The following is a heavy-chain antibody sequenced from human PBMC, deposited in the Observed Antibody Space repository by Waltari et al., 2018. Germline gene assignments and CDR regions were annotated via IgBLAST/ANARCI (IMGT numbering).Heavy chain of an antibody. CDR3: ARDVEAGRRYYYFGMDV. CDR1: GFIFSGCA. CDR2: ISYDGSDI. V-gene: IGHV3-30*01. Sequence: QVQLVESGGGVVQPGRSLRLSCAASGFIFSGCALHWVRRAPGKGLEGVAVISYDGSDIKYADSVKGRFTISRDNPKNTVHLQMNSLKPEDSGVYYCARDVEAGRRYYYFGMDVWGQGTTVTVSS. J-gene: IGHJ6*02. D-gene: IGHD3-22*01.